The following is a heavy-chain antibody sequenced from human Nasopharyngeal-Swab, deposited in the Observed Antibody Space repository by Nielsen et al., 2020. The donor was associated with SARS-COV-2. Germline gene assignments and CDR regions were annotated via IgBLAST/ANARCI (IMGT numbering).Heavy chain of an antibody. V-gene: IGHV1-18*01. CDR3: ARDQPPPYDFWSGYYREYNWFDP. J-gene: IGHJ5*02. CDR2: ISAYNGNT. Sequence: ASVKVSCKASGYTFTSYGISWVRQAPAQGLEWMGWISAYNGNTNYAQKLQGRVTMTTDTSTSTAYMELRSLRSDDTAVYYCARDQPPPYDFWSGYYREYNWFDPWGQGTLVTVSS. CDR1: GYTFTSYG. D-gene: IGHD3-3*01.